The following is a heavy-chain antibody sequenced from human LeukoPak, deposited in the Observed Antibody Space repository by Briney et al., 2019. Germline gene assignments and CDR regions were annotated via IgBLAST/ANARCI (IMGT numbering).Heavy chain of an antibody. V-gene: IGHV3-33*06. CDR1: GFTFSSYG. D-gene: IGHD3-16*02. CDR3: ANEHLLYYDYVWGSYRHQYYFDY. CDR2: IWYDGSNK. Sequence: PGRSLRLSCAASGFTFSSYGMHWVRQAPGKGLEWVAVIWYDGSNKYYADSVKGRFTISRDNSKNTLYLQMNSLRAEDTAVYYCANEHLLYYDYVWGSYRHQYYFDYWGQGTLVTVSS. J-gene: IGHJ4*02.